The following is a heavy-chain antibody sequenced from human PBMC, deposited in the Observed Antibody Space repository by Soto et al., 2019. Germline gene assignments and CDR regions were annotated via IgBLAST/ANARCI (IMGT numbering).Heavy chain of an antibody. CDR1: GGSISSYY. D-gene: IGHD6-19*01. CDR3: ARVAAVAGDYFDY. CDR2: IYYSGST. Sequence: SETLSLTCTVSGGSISSYYWSWIRQPPGKGLEWIGYIYYSGSTNHTPSLKSRVTISVDTSKNQFSLKLSSVTAADTAVYYCARVAAVAGDYFDYWGQGTLVTVSS. V-gene: IGHV4-59*08. J-gene: IGHJ4*02.